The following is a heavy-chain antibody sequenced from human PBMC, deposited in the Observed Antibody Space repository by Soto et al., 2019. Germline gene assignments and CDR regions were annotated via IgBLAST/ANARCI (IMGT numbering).Heavy chain of an antibody. CDR3: VRSNIYYYYGMDV. CDR2: IYYSGST. Sequence: SETLSLTCTVSGGSISSSSYYWGWIRQPPGKGLEWIGSIYYSGSTYYNPSLKSRVTISVDTSKNQFSLKLSSVTAAYTAVYYCVRSNIYYYYGMDVWGQGTTVTVSS. CDR1: GGSISSSSYY. D-gene: IGHD3-10*01. J-gene: IGHJ6*02. V-gene: IGHV4-39*01.